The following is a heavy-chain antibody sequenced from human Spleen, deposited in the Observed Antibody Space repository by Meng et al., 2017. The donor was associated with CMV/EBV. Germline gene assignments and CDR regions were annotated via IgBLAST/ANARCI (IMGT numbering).Heavy chain of an antibody. CDR2: IYTSGST. D-gene: IGHD6-19*01. CDR1: GVSISIYY. CDR3: ARAPIAVAGSHFDY. J-gene: IGHJ4*02. Sequence: VAGPGLADPSGAHSLTCTVSGVSISIYYCSWIRQPAGKGLEWIGRIYTSGSTNYNPSLKSRVTMSVDTSKNQFSLKLSSVTAADTAVYYCARAPIAVAGSHFDYWGQGTLVTVSS. V-gene: IGHV4-4*07.